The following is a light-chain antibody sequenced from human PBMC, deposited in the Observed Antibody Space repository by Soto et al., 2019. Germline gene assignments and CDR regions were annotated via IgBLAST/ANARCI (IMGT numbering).Light chain of an antibody. Sequence: QSALTQPASVSASPGQSITISCTGTSSDVGAYNYVSWYQQHPGEVPKLMIFDVNSRPSGVSNRFSGSKSGNTASLTISGLQAEDEADYYCTSYTTASTLAFGGGTKVTVL. CDR3: TSYTTASTLA. J-gene: IGLJ2*01. CDR1: SSDVGAYNY. CDR2: DVN. V-gene: IGLV2-14*03.